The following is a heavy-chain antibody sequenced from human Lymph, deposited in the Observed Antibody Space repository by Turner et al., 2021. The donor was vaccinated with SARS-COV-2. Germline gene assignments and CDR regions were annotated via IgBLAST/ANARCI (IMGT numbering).Heavy chain of an antibody. V-gene: IGHV3-33*01. J-gene: IGHJ6*02. CDR2: IWYDGSNK. Sequence: QVQLVESGGGVVQPGRSLRLSCAASGFTFSSYGMHWVRQAPGKGLEWVAVIWYDGSNKYYAESVKGRFTISRNNSKNTMYLQMNSLRAENTAVYYCAIDHLGGYGMDVWGQGTTVTVSS. CDR1: GFTFSSYG. CDR3: AIDHLGGYGMDV. D-gene: IGHD3-16*01.